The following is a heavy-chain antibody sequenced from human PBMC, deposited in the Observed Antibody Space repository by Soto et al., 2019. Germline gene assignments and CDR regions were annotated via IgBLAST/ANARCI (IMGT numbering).Heavy chain of an antibody. V-gene: IGHV3-9*01. CDR3: AKDKETGTTSYYGMDV. CDR1: GFTFDDFA. Sequence: LRLSCAVSGFTFDDFAMHWVRQTPEKGLEWVSRISWNGGDIAYADSVKGRFTISRDNAKKSLFLQMNSLRPEDTALYYCAKDKETGTTSYYGMDVWGQGTTVTVSS. D-gene: IGHD1-7*01. CDR2: ISWNGGDI. J-gene: IGHJ6*02.